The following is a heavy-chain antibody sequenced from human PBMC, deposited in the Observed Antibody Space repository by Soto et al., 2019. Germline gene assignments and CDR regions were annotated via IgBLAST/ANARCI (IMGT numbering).Heavy chain of an antibody. V-gene: IGHV4-34*01. D-gene: IGHD3-3*01. CDR2: INHTGGT. J-gene: IGHJ5*02. CDR1: GGSVNGYY. CDR3: ATRITVFGLLIPPFDP. Sequence: SETLSLTCAVYGGSVNGYYWNWIRQPPGKGLEWIGEINHTGGTHYNLSLKSRVTMSVDTSKNQFSLRLSSVTAADTAIYYCATRITVFGLLIPPFDPWGQGTQVTVSS.